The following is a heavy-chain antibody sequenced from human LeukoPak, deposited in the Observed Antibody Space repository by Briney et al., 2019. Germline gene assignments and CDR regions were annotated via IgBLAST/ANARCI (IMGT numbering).Heavy chain of an antibody. V-gene: IGHV1-46*01. CDR2: INPSGGST. CDR1: GHTFSSYS. Sequence: ASVKVSCKASGHTFSSYSMHWVRQAPGQGLEWMGIINPSGGSTIYAQKFQGRVNMTRDTSTSTVYMELSSLRSEDTAVYYCAREGGGRYYYDSNAYSACDYWGQGTLVTVSS. CDR3: AREGGGRYYYDSNAYSACDY. D-gene: IGHD3-22*01. J-gene: IGHJ4*02.